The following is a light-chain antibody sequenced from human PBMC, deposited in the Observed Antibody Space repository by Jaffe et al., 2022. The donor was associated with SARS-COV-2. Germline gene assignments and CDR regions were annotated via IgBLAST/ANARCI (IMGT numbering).Light chain of an antibody. CDR3: QAWGSSTLYV. Sequence: SYELTQPPSVSVSPGQTATITCSGDELGDKNSCWYHQRPGQSPVLVIYEDTKRPSGIPDRFSGSNSGNTATLTISGTQATDEGDYYCQAWGSSTLYVFGPGTKVTVL. CDR2: EDT. CDR1: ELGDKN. V-gene: IGLV3-1*01. J-gene: IGLJ1*01.